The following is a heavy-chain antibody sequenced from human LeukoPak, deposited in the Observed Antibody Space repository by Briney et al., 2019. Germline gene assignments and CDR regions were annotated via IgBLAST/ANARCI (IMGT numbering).Heavy chain of an antibody. CDR2: ISAYNGNT. CDR3: ARDLKDRPYSGYY. Sequence: ASVKVSCKASGGTFSSYAISWVRQAPGQGLEWMGWISAYNGNTNYAQKLQGRVTMTTDTSTSTAYMELRSLRSDDTAVYYCARDLKDRPYSGYYWGQGTLVTVSS. J-gene: IGHJ4*02. D-gene: IGHD1-26*01. CDR1: GGTFSSYA. V-gene: IGHV1-18*01.